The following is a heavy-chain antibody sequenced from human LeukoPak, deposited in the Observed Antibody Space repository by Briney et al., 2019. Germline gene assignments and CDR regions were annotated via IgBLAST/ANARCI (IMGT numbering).Heavy chain of an antibody. D-gene: IGHD1-1*01. Sequence: GGSLRLSCAASGFTFSSYAMHWVRQAPGKGLEWVAFTRYDGTYKYYADSVEGRFTISRDNSKNTLYLQMNSLRAEDTAVYYCAKDTSLWTTYYYMDVWGKGTTVTVSS. J-gene: IGHJ6*03. V-gene: IGHV3-30*02. CDR1: GFTFSSYA. CDR2: TRYDGTYK. CDR3: AKDTSLWTTYYYMDV.